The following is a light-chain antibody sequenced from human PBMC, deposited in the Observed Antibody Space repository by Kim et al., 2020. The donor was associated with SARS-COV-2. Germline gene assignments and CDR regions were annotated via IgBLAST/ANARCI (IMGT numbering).Light chain of an antibody. Sequence: SYELTQPPSVSVSPGQTASITCSGDKLGDKYACWYQQKPGQSLVLVIYQDSKRPSGIPERFSGSNSGNTATLTISGTQAMDEADYYCQAWDSSTVVFGGGTQLTFL. CDR2: QDS. V-gene: IGLV3-1*01. CDR1: KLGDKY. CDR3: QAWDSSTVV. J-gene: IGLJ2*01.